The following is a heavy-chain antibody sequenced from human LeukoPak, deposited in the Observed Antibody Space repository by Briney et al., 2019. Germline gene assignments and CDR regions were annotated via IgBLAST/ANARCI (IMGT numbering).Heavy chain of an antibody. CDR2: IYYSGST. CDR3: ARDRRDGDYEYYGMDV. D-gene: IGHD4-17*01. Sequence: SETLSLTCTVSGGSISSGDYYWSWIRQPPGKGLEWIGYIYYSGSTYYNPSLKSRVTISVDTSNNQFSLKLSSVTAADTAVYYCARDRRDGDYEYYGMDVWGQGTTVTVSS. J-gene: IGHJ6*02. V-gene: IGHV4-30-4*01. CDR1: GGSISSGDYY.